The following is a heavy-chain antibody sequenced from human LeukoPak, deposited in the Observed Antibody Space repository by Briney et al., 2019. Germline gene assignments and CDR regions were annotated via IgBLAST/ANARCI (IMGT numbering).Heavy chain of an antibody. J-gene: IGHJ4*02. CDR1: GFHFSDYY. CDR3: ARLKAGN. Sequence: GGSLRLSCTASGFHFSDYYMSWIRQAPGKGLEWVSYISDRGDNIYYADSVKGRFTISRDNANNSVSLQMNSLRPEDTAVYYCARLKAGNWGPGTLVAVSS. V-gene: IGHV3-11*01. CDR2: ISDRGDNI.